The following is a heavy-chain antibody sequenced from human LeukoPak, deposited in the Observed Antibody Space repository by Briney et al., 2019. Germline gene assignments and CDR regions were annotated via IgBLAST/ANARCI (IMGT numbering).Heavy chain of an antibody. CDR2: ISGNKNYI. V-gene: IGHV3-21*01. J-gene: IGHJ4*02. CDR1: GFTFSSYS. Sequence: PGGSLRLSCVASGFTFSSYSMNWVRQAPGKGLEWVSSISGNKNYIYYADSVGGRFTISRDNARDSLFLQMDSLRAEDTGVYYCARDPHNPGPIAYWGQGTLVTVSS. CDR3: ARDPHNPGPIAY.